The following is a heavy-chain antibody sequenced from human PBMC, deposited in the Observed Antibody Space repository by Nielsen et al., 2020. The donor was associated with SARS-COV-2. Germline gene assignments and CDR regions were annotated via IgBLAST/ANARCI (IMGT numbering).Heavy chain of an antibody. CDR1: GGTFSSYT. D-gene: IGHD2-2*02. J-gene: IGHJ6*02. CDR2: INPNSGGT. CDR3: ARTYCSSASCYIVDGDYYYYGMDV. V-gene: IGHV1-2*02. Sequence: ASVKVSCKASGGTFSSYTISWVRQAPGQGLEWMGWINPNSGGTNYAQKFQGRVTMTRDTSISTAYMELSRLRSDDTAVYYCARTYCSSASCYIVDGDYYYYGMDVWGQGTTVTVSS.